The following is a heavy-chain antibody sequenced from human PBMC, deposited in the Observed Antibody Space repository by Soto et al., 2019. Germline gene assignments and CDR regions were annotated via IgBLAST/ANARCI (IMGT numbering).Heavy chain of an antibody. CDR3: ARADSDQYFDY. V-gene: IGHV1-46*01. CDR1: GFTFSNYY. Sequence: QVQLVQSGAEVKKPGASVKVSCESSGFTFSNYYMHWVRQAPEQGLEWMGLISPTANYTRYAQTFLGRFTITRDTSTSTVYMDLSSLTSEDTAVYYCARADSDQYFDYWGQGTRVTVSS. CDR2: ISPTANYT. D-gene: IGHD2-2*01. J-gene: IGHJ4*02.